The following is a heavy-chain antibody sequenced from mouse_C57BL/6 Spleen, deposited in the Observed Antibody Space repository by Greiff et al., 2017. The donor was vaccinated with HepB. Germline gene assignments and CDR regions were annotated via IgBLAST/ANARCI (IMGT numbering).Heavy chain of an antibody. Sequence: EVQRVESGGGLVKPGGSLKLSCAASGFTFSDYGMHWIRQAPEKGLEWVAYISSGSSTIYYADTVKGRFTISRDNAKNTLFLQMTSLRSEDTAMYYCARKYGYYFDYWGQGTTLTVSS. V-gene: IGHV5-17*01. D-gene: IGHD2-2*01. CDR2: ISSGSSTI. J-gene: IGHJ2*01. CDR1: GFTFSDYG. CDR3: ARKYGYYFDY.